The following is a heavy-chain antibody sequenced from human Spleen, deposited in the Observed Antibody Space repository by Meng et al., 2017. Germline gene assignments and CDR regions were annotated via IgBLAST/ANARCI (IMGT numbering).Heavy chain of an antibody. D-gene: IGHD3-22*01. Sequence: GGSLRLSCIASGFTVSSYYMTWVRQAPGRGPEWVSVMHSNGNTYYVDSVKGRFTISRDSSKNTIYLQMNSLRVEDTAVYYCAKALYDSSGYYYLDYWGQGTLVTVSS. CDR1: GFTVSSYY. J-gene: IGHJ4*02. V-gene: IGHV3-66*02. CDR2: MHSNGNT. CDR3: AKALYDSSGYYYLDY.